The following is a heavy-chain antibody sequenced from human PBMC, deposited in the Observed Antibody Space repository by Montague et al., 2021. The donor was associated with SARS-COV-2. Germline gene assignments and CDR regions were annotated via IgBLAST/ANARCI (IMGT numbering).Heavy chain of an antibody. CDR1: GGSISPYY. V-gene: IGHV4-59*01. D-gene: IGHD6-13*01. CDR3: ARGIWYAN. J-gene: IGHJ1*01. Sequence: SETLSLTCTVSGGSISPYYWNWIRQSPGKGLEWIGDIYYSGSTTYNPSLESRVTISVDTSKNQFSLRLSSVTAADTAVYYCARGIWYANWGQGSSSLSPQ. CDR2: IYYSGST.